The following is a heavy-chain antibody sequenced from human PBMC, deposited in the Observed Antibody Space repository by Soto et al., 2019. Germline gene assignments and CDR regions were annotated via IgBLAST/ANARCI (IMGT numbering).Heavy chain of an antibody. D-gene: IGHD2-15*01. J-gene: IGHJ2*01. Sequence: PGGSLRLSCAASGFTLSSYAIHWVRQAPGKGLEWVSAISGSGGSTYYADSVKGRFTISRDNSKNTLYLQMNSLRAEDTAVYYCAKDSSVVPWYFDLWGRGTLVTVSS. CDR3: AKDSSVVPWYFDL. CDR1: GFTLSSYA. CDR2: ISGSGGST. V-gene: IGHV3-23*01.